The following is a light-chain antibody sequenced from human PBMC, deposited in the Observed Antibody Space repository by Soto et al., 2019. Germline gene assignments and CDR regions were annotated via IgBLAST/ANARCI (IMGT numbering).Light chain of an antibody. J-gene: IGLJ2*01. CDR2: EVS. CDR1: SSDVGGYNF. CDR3: SSDTASSTLV. V-gene: IGLV2-14*01. Sequence: QSALTQPASVSGSPGQSITISCTGTSSDVGGYNFVSWYQLHPGKAPKLMIYEVSNRPLGVSNRFSGSKSGNTASLTISGLQAEDEADYYCSSDTASSTLVFGGGTKLTVL.